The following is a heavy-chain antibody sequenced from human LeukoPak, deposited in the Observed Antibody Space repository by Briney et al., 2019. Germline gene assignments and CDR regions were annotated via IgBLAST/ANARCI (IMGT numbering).Heavy chain of an antibody. Sequence: SETLSLTCAVYGGSFSGYYWSWIRQPPGKGLEWIGEINHSGSTNYNPSLKSRVTISVDTSKNQFSLKLSSMTAADTAVYYCARRVSTMIVVVIGVFDYWGQGTLVTVSS. CDR2: INHSGST. J-gene: IGHJ4*02. CDR3: ARRVSTMIVVVIGVFDY. D-gene: IGHD3-22*01. CDR1: GGSFSGYY. V-gene: IGHV4-34*01.